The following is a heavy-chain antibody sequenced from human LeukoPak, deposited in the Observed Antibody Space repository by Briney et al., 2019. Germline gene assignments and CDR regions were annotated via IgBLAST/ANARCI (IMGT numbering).Heavy chain of an antibody. D-gene: IGHD3-22*01. CDR3: ARALNYYDSSGYPTLWYFDL. V-gene: IGHV4-39*07. Sequence: SETLSLTCTVSGGSISTSSYYWGWIRQSPGKGLEWIGYIYHSGSTYYNPSLKSRVTISVDRSKNQFSLKLSSVTAADTAVYYCARALNYYDSSGYPTLWYFDLWGRGTLVTVSS. CDR2: IYHSGST. J-gene: IGHJ2*01. CDR1: GGSISTSSYY.